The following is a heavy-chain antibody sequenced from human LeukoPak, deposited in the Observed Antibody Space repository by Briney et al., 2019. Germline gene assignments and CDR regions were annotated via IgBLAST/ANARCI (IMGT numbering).Heavy chain of an antibody. J-gene: IGHJ6*03. CDR2: IIPIFGTA. V-gene: IGHV1-69*13. Sequence: AASVKVSCKASGGTFSSYAISWVRQAPGQGLEWMGGIIPIFGTANYAQKFQGRVTITADESTSTAYMEPSSLRSEDTAVYYCARGIVAVAGPYYYYYYYMDVWGKGTTVTISS. CDR3: ARGIVAVAGPYYYYYYYMDV. D-gene: IGHD6-19*01. CDR1: GGTFSSYA.